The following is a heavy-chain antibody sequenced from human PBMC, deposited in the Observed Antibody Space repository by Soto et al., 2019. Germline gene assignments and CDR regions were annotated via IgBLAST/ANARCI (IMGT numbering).Heavy chain of an antibody. CDR3: AREGRHFDY. J-gene: IGHJ4*02. CDR1: GGTFSSYA. Sequence: QVQLEQSGTEVREPGASVRISCKASGGTFSSYAISWVRQAPGQGLEWMGGINPIFGTPHYAQKYQGRVTITADTFTNTAYMELTRLTSDDTAVYFCAREGRHFDYWGQGTLVTVSS. V-gene: IGHV1-69*06. CDR2: INPIFGTP.